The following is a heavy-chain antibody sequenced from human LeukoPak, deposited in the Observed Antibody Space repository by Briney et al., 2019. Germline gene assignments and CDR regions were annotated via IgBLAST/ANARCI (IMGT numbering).Heavy chain of an antibody. CDR2: IKQDGSEK. CDR3: ARSLATSYYYMDV. V-gene: IGHV3-7*01. J-gene: IGHJ6*03. Sequence: PGGSLRLSCVVSGFTFSSYWMSWVRQAPGKGLEWVANIKQDGSEKYYVDSVKGRFTISRDNSKNTLHLQMNSLRAEDTAVYYCARSLATSYYYMDVWGKGTTVTVSS. CDR1: GFTFSSYW. D-gene: IGHD5-12*01.